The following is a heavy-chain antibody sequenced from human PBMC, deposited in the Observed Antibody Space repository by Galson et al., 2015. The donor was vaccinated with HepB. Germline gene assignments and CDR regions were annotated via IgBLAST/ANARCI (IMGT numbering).Heavy chain of an antibody. CDR1: GGTFSSYA. CDR3: SRGGRRTAIFGVVPQYYYYMDV. V-gene: IGHV1-69*13. CDR2: MIPLFGTA. Sequence: SVKVSCKASGGTFSSYAISWVRQAPGQGLEWMGGMIPLFGTANYAQKFQGRVTITADESTSTDYMELSSLRSEDPAVYYCSRGGRRTAIFGVVPQYYYYMDVWGTGTTVPVSS. D-gene: IGHD3-3*01. J-gene: IGHJ6*03.